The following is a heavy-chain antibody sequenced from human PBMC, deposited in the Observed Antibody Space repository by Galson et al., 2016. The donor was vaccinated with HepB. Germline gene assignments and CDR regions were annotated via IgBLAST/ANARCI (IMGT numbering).Heavy chain of an antibody. J-gene: IGHJ5*02. V-gene: IGHV4-34*01. CDR1: GGSFNAYY. CDR3: ARVAVAATNWFDP. Sequence: SETLSLTCAVYGGSFNAYYWTWVRQAPGKGLEWIGEINYTGSTKYNPSLKSRVNISVDTSENQFSLKLRSMTAADTARYYCARVAVAATNWFDPWGQGTLVTVSS. D-gene: IGHD2-15*01. CDR2: INYTGST.